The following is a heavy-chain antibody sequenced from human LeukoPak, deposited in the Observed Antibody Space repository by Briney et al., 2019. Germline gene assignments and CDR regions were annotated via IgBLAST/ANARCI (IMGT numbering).Heavy chain of an antibody. Sequence: GESLKISCKGSGYSFTTYWIGWVRQMPGKGLEWMGIIYPGDSDTRYSPSFQGQVTISADKSISTAYLQWSGLKASDTAMYYCARRGIAVAGTPAEYFQHWGQGTLVTVSS. CDR1: GYSFTTYW. J-gene: IGHJ1*01. V-gene: IGHV5-51*01. CDR2: IYPGDSDT. CDR3: ARRGIAVAGTPAEYFQH. D-gene: IGHD6-19*01.